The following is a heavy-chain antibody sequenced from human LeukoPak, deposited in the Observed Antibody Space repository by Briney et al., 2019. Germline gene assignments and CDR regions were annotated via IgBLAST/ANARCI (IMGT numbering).Heavy chain of an antibody. CDR1: GYTFTGYY. V-gene: IGHV1-2*02. J-gene: IGHJ5*02. D-gene: IGHD2-15*01. Sequence: SVKVSCKASGYTFTGYYMHWVRHAPGQGLEWMGWINPNSGGTNYAPNFQVRVTMTRDTSISTAYMELSRLRSDDTAVYYCARGYCSGGSCYSVEDWFDPWGQGTLVTVSS. CDR3: ARGYCSGGSCYSVEDWFDP. CDR2: INPNSGGT.